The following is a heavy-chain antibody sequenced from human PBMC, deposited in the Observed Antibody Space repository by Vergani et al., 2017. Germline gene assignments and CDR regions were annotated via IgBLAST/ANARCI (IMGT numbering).Heavy chain of an antibody. J-gene: IGHJ4*02. CDR2: ISYDGSNK. CDR1: GFTFSSYA. D-gene: IGHD3-22*01. V-gene: IGHV3-30-3*01. CDR3: ARVALMIVVVSFDY. Sequence: QVQLVESGGGVVQPGRSLRLSCAASGFTFSSYAMHWVRQAPGKGLEWVAVISYDGSNKYYADSVKGRFTISRDNSKNTLYLQMNSLRAEDTAVYYCARVALMIVVVSFDYWGQGTLVTVSS.